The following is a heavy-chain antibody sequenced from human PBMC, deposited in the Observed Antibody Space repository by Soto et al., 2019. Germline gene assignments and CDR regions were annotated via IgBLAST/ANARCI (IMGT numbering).Heavy chain of an antibody. J-gene: IGHJ6*03. V-gene: IGHV3-23*01. CDR2: IGGSCAK. D-gene: IGHD2-21*02. Sequence: EVQLLESGGGLVQPGGSLRLSCAASGFAFGSYAMSWVRQAPGKGLEWVSTIGGSCAKYYPDSVKGRFTISRDNSKNTVSLQVNSLVAEDTAVYYCAKCMVVASAIGYYYYMDVWGKGTTVTVSS. CDR1: GFAFGSYA. CDR3: AKCMVVASAIGYYYYMDV.